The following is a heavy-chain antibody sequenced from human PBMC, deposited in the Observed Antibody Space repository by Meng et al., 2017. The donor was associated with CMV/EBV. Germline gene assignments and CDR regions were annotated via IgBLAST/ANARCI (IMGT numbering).Heavy chain of an antibody. CDR3: ASAPTYNYYDSSGYFGY. V-gene: IGHV1-69*06. J-gene: IGHJ4*02. Sequence: QVQPVQSGAEVKKPGSSVKVSCKASGGTFSSYAISWVRQAPGQGLEWMGGIIPIFGTANYAQKFQGRVTITADKSTSTAYMELSSLRSEDTAVYYCASAPTYNYYDSSGYFGYWGQGTLVTVSS. CDR1: GGTFSSYA. D-gene: IGHD3-22*01. CDR2: IIPIFGTA.